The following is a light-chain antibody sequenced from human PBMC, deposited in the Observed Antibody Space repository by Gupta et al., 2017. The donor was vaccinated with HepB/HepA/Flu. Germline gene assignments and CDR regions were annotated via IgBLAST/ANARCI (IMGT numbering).Light chain of an antibody. CDR2: VNSDGTH. V-gene: IGLV4-69*01. Sequence: QLVLTQSPSASASLGASVKLACTLSSGHTNYAIAWHQQQPEKGPRYLMKVNSDGTHIKEDGIPDRFSGSSSGAARYLTISSLQSEDEAYYYCQTWGTGIQVVFGGGTNLTVL. J-gene: IGLJ2*01. CDR1: SGHTNYA. CDR3: QTWGTGIQVV.